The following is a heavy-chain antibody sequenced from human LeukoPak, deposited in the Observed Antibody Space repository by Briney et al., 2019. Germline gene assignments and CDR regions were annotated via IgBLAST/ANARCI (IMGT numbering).Heavy chain of an antibody. V-gene: IGHV4-59*01. CDR3: VRGRGMTPQY. CDR1: GDSISTYY. CDR2: IHNSGST. D-gene: IGHD1-14*01. J-gene: IGHJ4*02. Sequence: SETLSLTCTVSGDSISTYYWSWIRQPPGKGLEWIGCIHNSGSTNYNPSLKSRVTISLDTSKNQFSHTVVSLSAADTAVYYCVRGRGMTPQYWGQGTLVTVSS.